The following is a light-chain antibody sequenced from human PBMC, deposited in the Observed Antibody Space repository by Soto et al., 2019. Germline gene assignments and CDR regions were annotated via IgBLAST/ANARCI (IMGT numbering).Light chain of an antibody. V-gene: IGLV2-8*01. CDR2: EVN. CDR3: SSSAGSNNLV. J-gene: IGLJ2*01. CDR1: SSDVGNSNY. Sequence: QSALTQPPSASGSPGQSVTISCTGTSSDVGNSNYVSWYRQHPGKAPKLMIYEVNKRPSGVPDRFSGSKSGNTASLTVSGLQLEDEADYYCSSSAGSNNLVFGGGTKLTVL.